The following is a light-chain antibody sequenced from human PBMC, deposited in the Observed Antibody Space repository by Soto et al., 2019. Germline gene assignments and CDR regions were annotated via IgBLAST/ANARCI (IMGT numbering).Light chain of an antibody. Sequence: EIVLTQSPATLSLSPGERATLSCRASQSFHNYLAWFQQKPGQAPRLLIYEASNRATGIPARFSGSGSGTDFTLTISSLEPEDFAVYYCQQRYGWPPITFGQGSRLEI. CDR1: QSFHNY. J-gene: IGKJ5*01. CDR3: QQRYGWPPIT. V-gene: IGKV3-11*01. CDR2: EAS.